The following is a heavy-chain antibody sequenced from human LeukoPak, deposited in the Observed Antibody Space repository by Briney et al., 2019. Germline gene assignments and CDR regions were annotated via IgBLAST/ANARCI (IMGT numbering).Heavy chain of an antibody. Sequence: GGSLRLSCATSGFNFDRYTIHWVRQAPGKGLEWVSAISGSGGSTYYADSVKGRFTISRDNSKNTLYLQMNSLRAEDTAVYYCAKGSTAMGWNIWGQGTMVTVSS. V-gene: IGHV3-23*01. CDR3: AKGSTAMGWNI. D-gene: IGHD5-18*01. CDR1: GFNFDRYT. J-gene: IGHJ3*02. CDR2: ISGSGGST.